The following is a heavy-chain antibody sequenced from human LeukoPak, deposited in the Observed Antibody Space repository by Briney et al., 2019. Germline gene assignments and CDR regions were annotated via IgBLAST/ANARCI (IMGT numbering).Heavy chain of an antibody. D-gene: IGHD3-22*01. J-gene: IGHJ4*02. V-gene: IGHV4-34*01. CDR3: ARGRGEDDSSGYPRAPDY. Sequence: KPSETLPLTCAVYGGSFSGYYWSWIRQPPGKGLEWIGEINHSGSTNYNPSLKSRVTISVDTSKNQFSLKLSSVTAADTAVYYCARGRGEDDSSGYPRAPDYWGQGTLVTVSS. CDR2: INHSGST. CDR1: GGSFSGYY.